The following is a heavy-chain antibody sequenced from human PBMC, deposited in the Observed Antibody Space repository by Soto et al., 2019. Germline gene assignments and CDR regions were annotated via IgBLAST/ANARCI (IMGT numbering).Heavy chain of an antibody. CDR1: GFTFSNYA. D-gene: IGHD3-22*01. CDR3: VRDDRWAFDF. V-gene: IGHV3-48*02. Sequence: EVHLVESGGGLVQPGGSLRVSCAASGFTFSNYAMNWVRQAPGKGLEWVSYISIGSGSILYADSVKGRFTISRDDAKNSLYLQINTLRDEDTAVYYCVRDDRWAFDFWGQGTMVTVSS. CDR2: ISIGSGSI. J-gene: IGHJ3*01.